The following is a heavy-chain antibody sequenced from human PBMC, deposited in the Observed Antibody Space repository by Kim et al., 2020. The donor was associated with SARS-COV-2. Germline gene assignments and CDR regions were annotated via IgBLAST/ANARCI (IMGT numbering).Heavy chain of an antibody. D-gene: IGHD3-3*01. V-gene: IGHV3-49*04. CDR2: IRSKAYGGTT. CDR1: GFTFGDYA. J-gene: IGHJ5*02. CDR3: TSRITIFGGYNWFDP. Sequence: GGSLRLSCTASGFTFGDYAMSWVRQAPGKGLEWVGFIRSKAYGGTTEYAASVKGRFTISRDDSKSIAYLQMNSLKTEDTAVYYCTSRITIFGGYNWFDPWGQGTLVTVSS.